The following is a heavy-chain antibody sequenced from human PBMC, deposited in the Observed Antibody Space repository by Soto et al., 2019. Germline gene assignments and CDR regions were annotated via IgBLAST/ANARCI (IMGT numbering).Heavy chain of an antibody. CDR3: AREEDDYGVYFDY. D-gene: IGHD4-17*01. J-gene: IGHJ4*02. V-gene: IGHV1-69*13. CDR1: GGTFSSYA. CDR2: IIPIFGTA. Sequence: SVKVSCKASGGTFSSYAISWVRQAPGQGLEWMGGIIPIFGTANYAQKFQGRVTITADESTSTAYMELSSLRSEDTAVYYCAREEDDYGVYFDYWGQGTLVTVSS.